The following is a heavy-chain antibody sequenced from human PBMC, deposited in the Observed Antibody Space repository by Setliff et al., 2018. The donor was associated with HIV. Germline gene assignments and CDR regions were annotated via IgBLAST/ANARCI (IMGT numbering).Heavy chain of an antibody. CDR1: GFSLTATGMR. V-gene: IGHV2-70*12. CDR2: IDWDDDK. D-gene: IGHD3-16*02. J-gene: IGHJ5*02. Sequence: SGPTLVNPTQTLTLTCTFSGFSLTATGMRVVWVRQSPGKALEWLARIDWDDDKFYSTSPKTRLSISKDTSRNQVVLTLTNMDPVDTATYFCVHVRTRDYVWGGSRSGPPSFDPWGHGTLVTVSS. CDR3: VHVRTRDYVWGGSRSGPPSFDP.